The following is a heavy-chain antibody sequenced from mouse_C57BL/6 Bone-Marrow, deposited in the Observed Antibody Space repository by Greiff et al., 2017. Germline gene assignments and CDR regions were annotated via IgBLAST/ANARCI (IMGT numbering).Heavy chain of an antibody. CDR2: ISDGGSYT. CDR1: GFTFSSYA. J-gene: IGHJ4*01. Sequence: EVKLVESGGGLVKPGGSLKLSCAASGFTFSSYAMSWVRQTPEKRLEWVATISDGGSYTYYPDNVKGRVTISRDNDKNNLYLQMSHLKSEDTAMYYCARENGRYYYSMDYWGQGTSVTVSS. CDR3: ARENGRYYYSMDY. D-gene: IGHD1-1*01. V-gene: IGHV5-4*01.